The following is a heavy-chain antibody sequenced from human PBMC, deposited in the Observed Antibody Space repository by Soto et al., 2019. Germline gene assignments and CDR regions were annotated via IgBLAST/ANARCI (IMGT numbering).Heavy chain of an antibody. Sequence: PGGSLRLSCAASGFTFSSYAMSWVRQAPGKGLEWVSAISGSGGSTYYADSVKGRFTISRDNSKNTLYLQMNSLRAEDTAVYYCAKDLLRSLYDILTGYYLYYYYGMDVWGQGTTVTVSS. J-gene: IGHJ6*02. D-gene: IGHD3-9*01. V-gene: IGHV3-23*01. CDR3: AKDLLRSLYDILTGYYLYYYYGMDV. CDR2: ISGSGGST. CDR1: GFTFSSYA.